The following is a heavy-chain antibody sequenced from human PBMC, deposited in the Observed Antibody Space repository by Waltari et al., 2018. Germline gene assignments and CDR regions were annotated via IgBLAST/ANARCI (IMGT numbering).Heavy chain of an antibody. V-gene: IGHV4-38-2*01. CDR2: IYHSGST. CDR3: ARGRDGYSDY. CDR1: GYSISSGYY. Sequence: QVQLQESGPGLVKPSETLSLTCAVSGYSISSGYYWGWIRQPPGKGLEWIGRIYHSGSTYYNPSLKSRVTISVDTSKNQFSLKLSSVTAADTAVYYCARGRDGYSDYWGQGTLVTVSS. D-gene: IGHD5-18*01. J-gene: IGHJ4*02.